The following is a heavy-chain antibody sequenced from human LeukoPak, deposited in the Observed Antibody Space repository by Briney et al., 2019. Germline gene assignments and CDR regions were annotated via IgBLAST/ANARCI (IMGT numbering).Heavy chain of an antibody. Sequence: ASVKVSCKASGYTFTGYYMHWVRQAPGQGLEWMGWINPNSGGTNYAQKFQGGVTMTRDTSISTAYMELSRLRSDDTAVYYCARGVGTYGDYDRTWYWGQGTLVTVSS. D-gene: IGHD4-17*01. CDR1: GYTFTGYY. V-gene: IGHV1-2*02. CDR2: INPNSGGT. CDR3: ARGVGTYGDYDRTWY. J-gene: IGHJ4*02.